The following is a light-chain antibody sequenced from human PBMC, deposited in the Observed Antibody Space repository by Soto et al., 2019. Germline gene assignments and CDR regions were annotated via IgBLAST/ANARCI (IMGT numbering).Light chain of an antibody. CDR3: QQYGSSRTYT. CDR2: GAS. J-gene: IGKJ2*01. CDR1: QSVSSSY. Sequence: EIVLTQSPGTLSLSPGERATLSCRASQSVSSSYLAWYQQKPGQAPRLLIYGASSSANGIPARCSGSGSGTAFTLTISRLEPEDFAVYYCQQYGSSRTYTFGQGTKLEIK. V-gene: IGKV3-20*01.